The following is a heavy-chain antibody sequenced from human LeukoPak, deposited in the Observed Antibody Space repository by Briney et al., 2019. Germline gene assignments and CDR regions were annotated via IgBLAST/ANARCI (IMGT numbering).Heavy chain of an antibody. CDR3: ARGGDPTYYFDY. V-gene: IGHV4-39*07. CDR2: IYYSGST. CDR1: GGSISRSGYY. J-gene: IGHJ4*02. Sequence: SETLSLTCTVSGGSISRSGYYWGWIRRTPGKGLEWIGSIYYSGSTYYKSSLKSRVTISLDTSKNQFSLKLSSVTAADTAVYYCARGGDPTYYFDYWGQGTLVTVSS.